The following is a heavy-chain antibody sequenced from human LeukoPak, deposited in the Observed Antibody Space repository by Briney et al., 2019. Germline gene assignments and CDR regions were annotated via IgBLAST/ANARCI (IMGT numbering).Heavy chain of an antibody. CDR2: IFPGDSDT. Sequence: GESLKISCKGSGYSFTRYWIAWVRQMPGKGLEWMGIIFPGDSDTTYSPSFRGQVIISADKSISTTYLQWSSLKASDTAMYYCARHGSIVGTTTGVDYWGQGTLVTVSS. CDR3: ARHGSIVGTTTGVDY. V-gene: IGHV5-51*01. D-gene: IGHD1-26*01. J-gene: IGHJ4*02. CDR1: GYSFTRYW.